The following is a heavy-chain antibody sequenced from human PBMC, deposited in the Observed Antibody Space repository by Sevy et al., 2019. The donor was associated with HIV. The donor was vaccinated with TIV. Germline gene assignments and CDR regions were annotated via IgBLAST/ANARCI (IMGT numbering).Heavy chain of an antibody. CDR2: ISYDGSNK. J-gene: IGHJ6*02. Sequence: GGSLRLSCAASGFTFSSYGMHWVRQAPGKGLEWVAVISYDGSNKYYADSVKGRFTISRDNYKNTLYLQMNSLRAEDTAVYYFAKDFGPYYYGSGSYYNRGYYYYYGMDVWGQGTTVTVSS. CDR1: GFTFSSYG. CDR3: AKDFGPYYYGSGSYYNRGYYYYYGMDV. D-gene: IGHD3-10*01. V-gene: IGHV3-30*18.